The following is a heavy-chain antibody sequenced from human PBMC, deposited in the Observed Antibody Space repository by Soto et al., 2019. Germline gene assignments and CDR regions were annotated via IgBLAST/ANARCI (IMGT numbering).Heavy chain of an antibody. CDR2: IYSGGST. CDR3: ARGSSNPAYFDY. J-gene: IGHJ4*02. D-gene: IGHD2-15*01. V-gene: IGHV3-53*01. CDR1: GFTVSSNY. Sequence: VGSLRLSCAASGFTVSSNYMSWVRQAPGKGLEWVSVIYSGGSTYYADSVKGRFTISRDNSKNTLYLQMNSLRAEDTAVYYCARGSSNPAYFDYWGQGTLVTVSS.